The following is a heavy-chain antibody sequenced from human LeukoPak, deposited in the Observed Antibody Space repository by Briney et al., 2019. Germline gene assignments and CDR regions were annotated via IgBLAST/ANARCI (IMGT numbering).Heavy chain of an antibody. CDR2: IRYDGSNK. J-gene: IGHJ4*02. Sequence: GGSLRLSCAASGFTFSSYGMHWVRQAPGKGLEWVAFIRYDGSNKYYADSVKGRFTISRDNSKNTLYLQMNSLRAEDTAVYYCAKFRGYSGYDSIEDYWGQGTLVTVSS. V-gene: IGHV3-30*02. CDR1: GFTFSSYG. D-gene: IGHD5-12*01. CDR3: AKFRGYSGYDSIEDY.